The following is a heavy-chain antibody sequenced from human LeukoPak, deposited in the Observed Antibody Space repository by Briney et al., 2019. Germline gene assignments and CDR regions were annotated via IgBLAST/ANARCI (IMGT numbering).Heavy chain of an antibody. D-gene: IGHD2-8*02. CDR2: ISSSGSI. CDR1: GFTFSDNY. J-gene: IGHJ4*02. Sequence: GGSLRLSCAASGFTFSDNYMSWIRQAPGKGLEWVSYISSSGSIYYADSVKGRFTISRDNAKTSLYLQMNSLRAEDTAIYYCATYRQVLLPFESWGQGTLVTVSS. CDR3: ATYRQVLLPFES. V-gene: IGHV3-11*01.